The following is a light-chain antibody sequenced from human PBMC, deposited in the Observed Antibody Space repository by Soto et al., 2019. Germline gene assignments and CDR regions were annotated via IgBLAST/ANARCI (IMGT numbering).Light chain of an antibody. CDR2: AAS. CDR3: QHSYITSPH. Sequence: DIQMTQSPSSLSASVGDRVTITFRASQSISSYLNWYQQKPGKAPKLLIYAASSFQRGVPSRFSGSGSGPDLTLNISCLQPEDCGTYLCQHSYITSPHFGPRTTVDIK. CDR1: QSISSY. J-gene: IGKJ3*01. V-gene: IGKV1-39*01.